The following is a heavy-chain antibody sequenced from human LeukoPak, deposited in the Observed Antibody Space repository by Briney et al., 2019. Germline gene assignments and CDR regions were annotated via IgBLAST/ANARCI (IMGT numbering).Heavy chain of an antibody. CDR1: GGSISSYY. V-gene: IGHV4-59*01. CDR2: IYYSRST. J-gene: IGHJ4*02. D-gene: IGHD4-23*01. CDR3: ARSRDYGGTRNYFDY. Sequence: SETLSLTCTVSGGSISSYYWSWIRQPPGKGLEWIWYIYYSRSTNYNPSLKSRVTISVDTSKNHFSLKLSAVTAADTAPYYCARSRDYGGTRNYFDYWGQGTLVTVSS.